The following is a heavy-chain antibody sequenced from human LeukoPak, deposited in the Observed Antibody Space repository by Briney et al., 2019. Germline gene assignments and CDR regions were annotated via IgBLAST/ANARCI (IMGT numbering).Heavy chain of an antibody. CDR1: GGSISGDNYY. D-gene: IGHD3-22*01. J-gene: IGHJ4*02. CDR2: IYYSGST. CDR3: ARADGSMIVVVQY. Sequence: SETLSLTCTVSGGSISGDNYYWSWIRQPPGKGLEWIGYIYYSGSTYYNPSLKSRVTISVDTSKNQFSLKLSSVTAADTAVYYCARADGSMIVVVQYWGQGTLVTVSS. V-gene: IGHV4-30-4*08.